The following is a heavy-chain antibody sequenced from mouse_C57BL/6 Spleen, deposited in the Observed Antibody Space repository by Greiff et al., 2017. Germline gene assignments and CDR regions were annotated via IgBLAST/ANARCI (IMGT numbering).Heavy chain of an antibody. Sequence: VQLQQSGAELARPGASVKLSCKASGYTFTSYGISWVKQRTGQGLEWIGEIYPRSGNTYYNEKFKGKATLTADKSSSTAYMELSSLTSEDSAVYFCARKDYSVYYLDYWGQGTTLTVSS. CDR3: ARKDYSVYYLDY. CDR1: GYTFTSYG. CDR2: IYPRSGNT. J-gene: IGHJ2*01. D-gene: IGHD2-13*01. V-gene: IGHV1-81*01.